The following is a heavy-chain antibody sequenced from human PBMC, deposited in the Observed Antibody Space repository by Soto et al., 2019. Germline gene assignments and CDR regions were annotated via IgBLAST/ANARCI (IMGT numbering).Heavy chain of an antibody. Sequence: SVKVSCKASGGTFSSYAISWVRQAPGQGLEWMGGIIPIFGTANYAQKFQGRVTITADESTSTAYMELSSLRSEDTAVYYCARGEQWPASDYYYYGMDVWGQGTTVTVSS. J-gene: IGHJ6*02. CDR1: GGTFSSYA. CDR3: ARGEQWPASDYYYYGMDV. D-gene: IGHD6-19*01. V-gene: IGHV1-69*13. CDR2: IIPIFGTA.